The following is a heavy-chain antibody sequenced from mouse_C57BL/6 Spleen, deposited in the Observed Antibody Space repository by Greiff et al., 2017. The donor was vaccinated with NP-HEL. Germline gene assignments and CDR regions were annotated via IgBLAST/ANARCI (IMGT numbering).Heavy chain of an antibody. D-gene: IGHD3-2*02. Sequence: QVQLQQPGAELVKPGASVKLSCKASGYTFTSYWMQWVKQRPGQGLEWIGEIDPSDSYTNYNQKFKGKATLTVDTSSSTAYMQLSSLTSEDSAIHYCASAAQAFYYAMDYWGQGTSVTVSS. CDR1: GYTFTSYW. CDR2: IDPSDSYT. V-gene: IGHV1-50*01. CDR3: ASAAQAFYYAMDY. J-gene: IGHJ4*01.